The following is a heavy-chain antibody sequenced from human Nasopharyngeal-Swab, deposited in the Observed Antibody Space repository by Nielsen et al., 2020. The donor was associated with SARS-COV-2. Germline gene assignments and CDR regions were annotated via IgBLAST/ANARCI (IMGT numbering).Heavy chain of an antibody. V-gene: IGHV3-64D*06. CDR2: ISSNGGST. CDR3: VKARITIFGVVISSYYYYGMDV. D-gene: IGHD3-3*01. CDR1: GFTFSSYA. Sequence: GESLKIPCSASGFTFSSYAMHWVRQAPGKGLEYVSAISSNGGSTYYADSVKGRFTISRDNSKNTLYLQMSSLRAEDTAVYYCVKARITIFGVVISSYYYYGMDVWGQGTTVTVSS. J-gene: IGHJ6*02.